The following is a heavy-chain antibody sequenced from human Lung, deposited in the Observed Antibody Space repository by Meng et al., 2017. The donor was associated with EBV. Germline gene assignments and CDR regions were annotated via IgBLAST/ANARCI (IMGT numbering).Heavy chain of an antibody. Sequence: QVQLVQSGAEVKKPGXSVKVPCXASCYTFTSYGISWVRQAPGQGLEWMGWISAYNGNTNYAQKLQGRVTMTTDTSTSTAYMELRSLRSDDTAVYYCARARLGGYCSSTSCADNWFDPWGQGTLVTVSS. V-gene: IGHV1-18*01. J-gene: IGHJ5*02. CDR2: ISAYNGNT. CDR3: ARARLGGYCSSTSCADNWFDP. D-gene: IGHD2-2*01. CDR1: CYTFTSYG.